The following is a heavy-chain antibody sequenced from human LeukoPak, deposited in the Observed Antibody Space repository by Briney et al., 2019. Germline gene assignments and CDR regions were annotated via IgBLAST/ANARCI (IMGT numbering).Heavy chain of an antibody. CDR3: ARGVGVNRITMVRGSGNWFDP. CDR1: GGSISSGSYY. Sequence: PSQTLSLTCTVSGGSISSGSYYWSWIRQPAGKGLEWIGRIYTSGSTNYNPSLKSRVTISVDTSKNQFSLKLSSVTAADTAVYYCARGVGVNRITMVRGSGNWFDPWGQGTLVTVSS. V-gene: IGHV4-61*02. CDR2: IYTSGST. J-gene: IGHJ5*02. D-gene: IGHD3-10*01.